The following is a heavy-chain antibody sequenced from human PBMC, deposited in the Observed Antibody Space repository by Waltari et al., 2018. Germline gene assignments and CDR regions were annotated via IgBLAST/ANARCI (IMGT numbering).Heavy chain of an antibody. CDR1: GGTFSSYG. CDR2: ITPMIGIK. D-gene: IGHD3-22*01. CDR3: ARDLPPENYDLIGYPFDY. J-gene: IGHJ4*02. V-gene: IGHV1-69*10. Sequence: QVQLVQSGAEVRKPGSSVKISCKASGGTFSSYGISWLRQAPGQGLEWVGVITPMIGIKTYAQKVQGRVTITADKSTSTAYMELSSLRSEDTAVYYCARDLPPENYDLIGYPFDYWGQGTLVTVSS.